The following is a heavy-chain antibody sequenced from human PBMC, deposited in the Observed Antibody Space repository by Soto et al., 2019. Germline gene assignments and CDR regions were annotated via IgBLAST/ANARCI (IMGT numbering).Heavy chain of an antibody. CDR1: GGSISSYY. D-gene: IGHD3-9*01. CDR3: ARALDSRHYYYYYGMDV. V-gene: IGHV4-4*07. CDR2: IYTSGST. J-gene: IGHJ6*02. Sequence: SETLSLTCTVSGGSISSYYWSWIRQPAGKGLEWIGRIYTSGSTNYNPSLKSRVTMSVDTSKNQFSLKLSSVTAADTAVYYCARALDSRHYYYYYGMDVWGQGTTVTVS.